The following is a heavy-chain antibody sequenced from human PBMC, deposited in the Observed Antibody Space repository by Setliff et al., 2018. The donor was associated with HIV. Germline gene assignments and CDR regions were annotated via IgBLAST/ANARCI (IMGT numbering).Heavy chain of an antibody. D-gene: IGHD5-12*01. J-gene: IGHJ4*02. CDR3: ARGHEWLRI. CDR2: INYNGNT. Sequence: SETLSLTCTVSGGSITDYYWSWIRQPPERGLDYIGYINYNGNTNYNPSLKSRVTMSVDTSKNQISLKLRSVTAADTAVYYCARGHEWLRIWGQGMLVTVS. CDR1: GGSITDYY. V-gene: IGHV4-59*01.